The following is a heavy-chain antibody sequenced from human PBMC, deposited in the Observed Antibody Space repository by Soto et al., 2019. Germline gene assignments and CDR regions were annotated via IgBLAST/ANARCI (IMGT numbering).Heavy chain of an antibody. CDR2: IYPGDSDT. J-gene: IGHJ6*02. V-gene: IGHV5-51*01. CDR3: AGGGVRGVITRTRDYYGMDV. CDR1: GFSFTTYW. D-gene: IGHD3-10*01. Sequence: GESLKISCKGSGFSFTTYWIAWARQMPGKGLEWMGIIYPGDSDTRYSPSFQGQVTISADKSISTAYLQWSSLKASDTAMYYCAGGGVRGVITRTRDYYGMDVWGQGTTVTVSS.